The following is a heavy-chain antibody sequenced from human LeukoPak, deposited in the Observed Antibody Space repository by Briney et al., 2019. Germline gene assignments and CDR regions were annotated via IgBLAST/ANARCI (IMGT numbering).Heavy chain of an antibody. J-gene: IGHJ6*01. D-gene: IGHD4-17*01. CDR3: SRHGDGFYYGMDV. CDR2: ISSGGQNI. V-gene: IGHV3-21*01. CDR1: DFTFSRYS. Sequence: GGSLRLSCAASDFTFSRYSMNWFRQAPGEGLEWVSSISSGGQNIFYADPVKGRFTISRDNAKNSLYLQMNSLRVEDTAVYYCSRHGDGFYYGMDVWGQGTTVTVPS.